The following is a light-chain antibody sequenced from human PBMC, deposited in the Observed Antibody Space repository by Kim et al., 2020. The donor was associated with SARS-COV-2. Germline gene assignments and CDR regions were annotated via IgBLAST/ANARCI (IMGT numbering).Light chain of an antibody. CDR3: AAWDSTLTVWM. CDR2: RNN. Sequence: QAGLTQPPSVSNDLRRTATITCTGDSTNVGKQGAAWLQQFPGRPPRLLSYRNNNRPPGISERFSASRSGNTASLTITGLQPEDETDYYCAAWDSTLTVWMFGGGTQLTVL. V-gene: IGLV10-54*04. CDR1: STNVGKQG. J-gene: IGLJ3*02.